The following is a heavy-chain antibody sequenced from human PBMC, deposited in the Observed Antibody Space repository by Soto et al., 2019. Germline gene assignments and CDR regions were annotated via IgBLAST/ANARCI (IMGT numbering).Heavy chain of an antibody. J-gene: IGHJ6*02. D-gene: IGHD3-16*01. CDR1: GGTFSSHA. CDR2: IIPFFKAT. Sequence: SVKVSCKASGGTFSSHAISWVRQAPGQGLEWMGGIIPFFKATNYAQKSQGRVTITADDSTSTAYMDLYSLRSEDTAVYYCARDVPLNYYDGTYSYYAMDVWGQGTTVTVSS. V-gene: IGHV1-69*13. CDR3: ARDVPLNYYDGTYSYYAMDV.